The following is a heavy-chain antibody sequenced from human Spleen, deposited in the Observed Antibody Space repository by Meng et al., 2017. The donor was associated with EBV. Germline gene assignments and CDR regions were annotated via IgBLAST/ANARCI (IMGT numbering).Heavy chain of an antibody. D-gene: IGHD3-10*01. J-gene: IGHJ4*02. CDR3: ARAFGADSFDY. Sequence: QVQLVESGGGVVQPGRSLRLSCAASGLTFSTAVVHWVRQAPGKGLEWLAVMSYDGSNRHYADSVKGRFTISRDMSKNTLYLQMNSLRTDDTALYYCARAFGADSFDYWGQGTLVTVSS. V-gene: IGHV3-30-3*01. CDR2: MSYDGSNR. CDR1: GLTFSTAV.